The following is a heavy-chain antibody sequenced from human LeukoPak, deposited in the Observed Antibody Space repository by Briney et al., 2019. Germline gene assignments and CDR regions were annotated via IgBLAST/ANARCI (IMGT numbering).Heavy chain of an antibody. CDR3: AKGAYYDL. CDR1: EFSVGSNY. CDR2: ISDNGGST. Sequence: GGSLRLSCAASEFSVGSNYMTWVRQAPGKGLEWVSTISDNGGSTYYPDSVKGRFTISRDNSKNTLYLQMNSLRAEDTAVYYCAKGAYYDLWGQGTLVTVSS. D-gene: IGHD3-22*01. V-gene: IGHV3-23*01. J-gene: IGHJ4*02.